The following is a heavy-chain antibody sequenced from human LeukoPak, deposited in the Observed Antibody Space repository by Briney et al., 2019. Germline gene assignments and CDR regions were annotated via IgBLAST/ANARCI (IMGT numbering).Heavy chain of an antibody. J-gene: IGHJ5*02. CDR1: GGTFSSYA. V-gene: IGHV1-69*05. D-gene: IGHD2-2*01. CDR2: IIPIFGTA. Sequence: SVKVSCKASGGTFSSYAISWVRQAPGQGLEWMGRIIPIFGTANYAQKFQGRVTITTDESTSTAYMELSRLRSEDTAVYYCARGGYCSSTSCFNWFDPWGQGTLVTVSS. CDR3: ARGGYCSSTSCFNWFDP.